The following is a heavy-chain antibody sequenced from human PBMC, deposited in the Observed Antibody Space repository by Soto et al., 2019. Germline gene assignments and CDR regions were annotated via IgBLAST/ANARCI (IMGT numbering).Heavy chain of an antibody. CDR2: TYYSGST. Sequence: SETLSLTXTVXGGSMIAYYWNWMRQPPGKGLQWIGYTYYSGSTTYNPSLKSRVTISVDSSKNQFSLKLDSVTPADTAVYYCARVRGTAGKRYFDYWGPGTLVTVSS. CDR3: ARVRGTAGKRYFDY. V-gene: IGHV4-59*01. J-gene: IGHJ4*02. D-gene: IGHD6-13*01. CDR1: GGSMIAYY.